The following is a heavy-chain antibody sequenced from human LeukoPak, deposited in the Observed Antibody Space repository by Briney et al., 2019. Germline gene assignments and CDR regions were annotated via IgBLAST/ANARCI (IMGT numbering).Heavy chain of an antibody. D-gene: IGHD5-18*01. V-gene: IGHV3-53*01. CDR1: GFTVSVNY. J-gene: IGHJ6*03. Sequence: SGGSLRLSCAASGFTVSVNYMSWVRQAPGKGLECVSFIYSGGTPYYADSVKGRFTISGDNSKNTLYLQMNSLRAQDTAVYHCARGDDSYGHRDVWGKGTTVTVSS. CDR2: IYSGGTP. CDR3: ARGDDSYGHRDV.